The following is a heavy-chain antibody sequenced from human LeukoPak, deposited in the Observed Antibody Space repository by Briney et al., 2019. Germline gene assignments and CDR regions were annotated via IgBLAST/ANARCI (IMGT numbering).Heavy chain of an antibody. CDR3: ASDGDYGY. CDR2: IKQDGGDK. V-gene: IGHV3-7*01. J-gene: IGHJ4*02. D-gene: IGHD4-17*01. Sequence: GGSLRLSCAASGFTFSSYWMSWVRQAPGKGLEWVANIKQDGGDKYYVGSVKGRFTISRDNAKNSLYLQMNSLRAEDTAVYYCASDGDYGYWGQGTLVTVSS. CDR1: GFTFSSYW.